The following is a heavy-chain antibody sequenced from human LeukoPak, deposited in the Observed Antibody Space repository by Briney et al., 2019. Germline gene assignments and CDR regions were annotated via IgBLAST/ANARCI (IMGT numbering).Heavy chain of an antibody. J-gene: IGHJ6*03. CDR1: GFTFSSYA. V-gene: IGHV3-30-3*01. Sequence: GRSLRLSCAASGFTFSSYAMHWVRQAPGKGLEWVAVISYDGSNKYYADSVKGRFTISRDNSKNTLYLQMNSLRAEDTAVYYCARDASYYYYYMDVWGKGNTVTVSS. D-gene: IGHD2-15*01. CDR3: ARDASYYYYYMDV. CDR2: ISYDGSNK.